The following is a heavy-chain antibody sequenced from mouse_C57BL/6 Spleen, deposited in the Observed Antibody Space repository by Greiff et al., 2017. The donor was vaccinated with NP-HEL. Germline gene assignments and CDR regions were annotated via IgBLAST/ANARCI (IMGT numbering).Heavy chain of an antibody. CDR1: GYTFTSYW. V-gene: IGHV1-64*01. D-gene: IGHD1-1*01. J-gene: IGHJ2*01. Sequence: QVQLQQPGAELVKPGASVKLSCKASGYTFTSYWMHWVKQRPGQGLEWIGMIHPNSGSTNYNEKFKSKATLTVDKSSSTAYMQLSSLTSEDSAVYYCARSITTVVATNYCDYWGQGTTLTVSS. CDR3: ARSITTVVATNYCDY. CDR2: IHPNSGST.